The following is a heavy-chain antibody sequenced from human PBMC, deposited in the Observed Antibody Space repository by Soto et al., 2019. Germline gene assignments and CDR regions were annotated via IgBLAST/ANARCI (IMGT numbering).Heavy chain of an antibody. CDR2: ISISGGRSNGGGT. V-gene: IGHV3-64D*08. Sequence: PGGSLRLSCSASGFTLSSYAMHWVRQAPGKGLEYISSISISGGRSNGGGTYYADSVKGRFTISRDNSRNTLYLQMNSLRTDDTAVYYCVKGGGSNYWDWFDPWGRGTLVTVSS. CDR1: GFTLSSYA. J-gene: IGHJ5*02. CDR3: VKGGGSNYWDWFDP. D-gene: IGHD2-15*01.